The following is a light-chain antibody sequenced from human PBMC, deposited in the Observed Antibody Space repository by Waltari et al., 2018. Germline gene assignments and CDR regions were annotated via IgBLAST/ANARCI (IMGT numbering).Light chain of an antibody. V-gene: IGKV1-39*01. CDR3: QQRYSTPPWT. Sequence: DIQVTQSPSSLSASVGDRVTITCRASQSISINLNCNQQKPVKAPKLLISASSSLQGGVPSRFSGSGSGTDFTLTISSLQPEDFASYYCQQRYSTPPWTFGQGTKVEIK. CDR2: ASS. J-gene: IGKJ1*01. CDR1: QSISIN.